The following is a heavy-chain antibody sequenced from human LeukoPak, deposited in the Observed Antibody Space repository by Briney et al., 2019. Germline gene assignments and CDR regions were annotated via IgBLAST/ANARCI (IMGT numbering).Heavy chain of an antibody. CDR2: ISSSGSTI. Sequence: GGSLRLSCAASRFIFSSYAMNWVRQAPGKGLEWVSYISSSGSTIYYADSVKGRFTISRDNAKNSLYLQMNSLRAEDTAVYYCARDYGGSSPFDYWGQGTLVTVSS. CDR1: RFIFSSYA. V-gene: IGHV3-48*03. J-gene: IGHJ4*02. D-gene: IGHD4-23*01. CDR3: ARDYGGSSPFDY.